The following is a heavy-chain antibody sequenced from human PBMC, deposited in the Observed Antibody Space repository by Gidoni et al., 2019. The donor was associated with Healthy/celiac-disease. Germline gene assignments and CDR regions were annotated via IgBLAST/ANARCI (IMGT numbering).Heavy chain of an antibody. Sequence: QVQLQPWGAGLLKPSETLSLTCAVYGGSFSGYYWSWIRQPPGKGLEWIGEINHSGSTNYNPSLKSRVTISVDTSKNQFSLKLSSVTAADTAVYYCARDGLRGFDYWGQGTLVTVSS. D-gene: IGHD4-17*01. CDR2: INHSGST. J-gene: IGHJ4*02. CDR1: GGSFSGYY. CDR3: ARDGLRGFDY. V-gene: IGHV4-34*01.